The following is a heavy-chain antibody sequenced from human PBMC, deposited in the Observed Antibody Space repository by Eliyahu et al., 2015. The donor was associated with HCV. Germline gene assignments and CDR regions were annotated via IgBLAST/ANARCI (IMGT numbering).Heavy chain of an antibody. V-gene: IGHV2-26*01. J-gene: IGHJ6*02. Sequence: QVTLKESGPVLVKPTETLTLTCTVSGFSLSNARMGXSWIRQPPGKALEWLAHIFSNDEKSYSTSLKSRLTISKDTSKSQVVLTMTNMDPVDTATYYCARIPVVTAIPDYYYYYGMDVWGQGTTVTVSS. D-gene: IGHD2-21*02. CDR1: GFSLSNARMG. CDR3: ARIPVVTAIPDYYYYYGMDV. CDR2: IFSNDEK.